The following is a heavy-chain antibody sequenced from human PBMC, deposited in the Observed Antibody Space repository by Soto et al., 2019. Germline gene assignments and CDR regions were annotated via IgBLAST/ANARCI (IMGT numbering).Heavy chain of an antibody. CDR2: ISSSSNNM. Sequence: EVQLVESGGGLVKPGGSLRLSCAGSGFTFSGYSMNWVRQAPGKGLEWVSSISSSSNNMYYADSVKGRFTMSRDNAKNSLYRQMNSLRVNDTADYYCARDLASATGTFDYWGQGTLVTVSS. D-gene: IGHD1-1*01. CDR1: GFTFSGYS. CDR3: ARDLASATGTFDY. J-gene: IGHJ4*02. V-gene: IGHV3-21*02.